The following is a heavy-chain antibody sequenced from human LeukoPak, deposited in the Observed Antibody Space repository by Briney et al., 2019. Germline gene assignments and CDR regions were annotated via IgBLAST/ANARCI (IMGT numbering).Heavy chain of an antibody. CDR2: ISSSSSYI. CDR1: GFTFSSYS. Sequence: PGGSLRLSCAASGFTFSSYSMNWVRQAPGKGLEWVSSISSSSSYIYYADSVKGRFTISSDNAKNSLYLQMNSLRAEDTAVYYCARDRGIDYGDYQNPWFDPWGQGTLVTVSS. D-gene: IGHD4-17*01. J-gene: IGHJ5*02. V-gene: IGHV3-21*01. CDR3: ARDRGIDYGDYQNPWFDP.